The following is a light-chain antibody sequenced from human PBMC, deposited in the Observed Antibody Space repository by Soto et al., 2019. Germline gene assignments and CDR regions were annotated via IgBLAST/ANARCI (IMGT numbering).Light chain of an antibody. J-gene: IGKJ1*01. CDR1: QSISSW. Sequence: DIQMTQSPSTLSASVGDRVTITCRASQSISSWLAWYQQKPGKAPKLLIYDASSLESGVPSRFSGSGSGTEFTLTISSLQPDDFATYYCQQYNSYRGAYGPGTKVEIK. CDR2: DAS. CDR3: QQYNSYRGA. V-gene: IGKV1-5*01.